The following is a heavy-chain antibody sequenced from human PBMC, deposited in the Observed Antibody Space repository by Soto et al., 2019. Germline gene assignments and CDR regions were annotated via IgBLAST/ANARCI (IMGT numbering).Heavy chain of an antibody. D-gene: IGHD2-15*01. CDR1: GFTFSSYA. J-gene: IGHJ5*02. CDR2: ISGSGGST. Sequence: SLRLSCAASGFTFSSYAMSWVRQAPGKGLEWVSAISGSGGSTYYADSVQGRFTISRDNPKNTLYLQMSSLRVEDTAIYYCAKARCTSNTCYVPDHWGQGTLVTVSS. V-gene: IGHV3-23*01. CDR3: AKARCTSNTCYVPDH.